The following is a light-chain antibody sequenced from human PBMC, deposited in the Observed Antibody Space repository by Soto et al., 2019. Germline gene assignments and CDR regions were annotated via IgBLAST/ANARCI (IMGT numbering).Light chain of an antibody. Sequence: DIQLTQSPSFLSASVGDRVTITCRASQGISTYLAWYQQKPGKAPSLLIYAASTLQSGVPSSFSGSGSGTEFTLTISRPQADDFASCYCQQVNTYTFGPGTKVHIK. J-gene: IGKJ3*01. CDR3: QQVNTYT. CDR2: AAS. V-gene: IGKV1-9*01. CDR1: QGISTY.